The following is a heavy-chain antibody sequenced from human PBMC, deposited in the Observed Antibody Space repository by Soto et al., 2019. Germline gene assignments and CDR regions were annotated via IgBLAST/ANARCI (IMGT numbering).Heavy chain of an antibody. V-gene: IGHV4-31*03. Sequence: SETLSLTCTVSGGSISSGGYYWSWIRQHPGKGLEWIGYIYYSGSTYYNPSLKSRVTISVDTSKNQFSLKLSSVTAADTAVYYCAAEYDYVWGSYRDDAFDIWGQGTMVTVSS. J-gene: IGHJ3*02. D-gene: IGHD3-16*02. CDR2: IYYSGST. CDR1: GGSISSGGYY. CDR3: AAEYDYVWGSYRDDAFDI.